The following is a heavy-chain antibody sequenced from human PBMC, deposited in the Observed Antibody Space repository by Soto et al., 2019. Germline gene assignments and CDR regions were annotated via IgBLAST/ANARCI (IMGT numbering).Heavy chain of an antibody. D-gene: IGHD3-9*01. CDR2: ISYDGSNK. CDR1: GLTFSSYG. J-gene: IGHJ4*02. Sequence: GGSLRLSCAASGLTFSSYGMHWVRQAPGKGLEWAAVISYDGSNKYYADSVKGRLTISRDNSKNTLYLQMNSLRAEDMAVYYCARDESYDILTGYYTPQRFDYWGQGSLVTVSS. V-gene: IGHV3-30*03. CDR3: ARDESYDILTGYYTPQRFDY.